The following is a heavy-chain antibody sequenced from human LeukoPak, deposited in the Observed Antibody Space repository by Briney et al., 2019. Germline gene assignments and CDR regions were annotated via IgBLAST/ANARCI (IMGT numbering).Heavy chain of an antibody. V-gene: IGHV3-48*01. CDR1: GFTFSSYS. J-gene: IGHJ4*02. D-gene: IGHD4-23*01. CDR2: IVSSGSTT. CDR3: AKDQYGGNPQYYFDY. Sequence: TGGSLRLSCAASGFTFSSYSMNWVRQAPGKGLEWVSYIVSSGSTTYYADSVKGRFTISRDNSKNTLYLQMNSLRAEDTAVYYCAKDQYGGNPQYYFDYWGQGTLVTVSS.